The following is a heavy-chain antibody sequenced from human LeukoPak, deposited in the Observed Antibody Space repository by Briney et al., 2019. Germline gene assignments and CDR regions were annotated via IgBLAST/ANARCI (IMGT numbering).Heavy chain of an antibody. CDR3: ARGPKTYYYDSSGYYYVY. D-gene: IGHD3-22*01. CDR2: INHSGST. J-gene: IGHJ4*02. CDR1: GGSLSGYY. Sequence: SETPSLTCAVYGGSLSGYYWSWIRQPPGKGLEWIGEINHSGSTNYNPSPRSRVTISVDTSKNQFSLKLSSVTAADTAVYYCARGPKTYYYDSSGYYYVYWGQGTLVTVSS. V-gene: IGHV4-34*01.